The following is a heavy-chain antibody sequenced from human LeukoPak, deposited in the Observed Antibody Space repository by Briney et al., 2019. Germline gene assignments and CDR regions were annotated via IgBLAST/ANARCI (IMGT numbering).Heavy chain of an antibody. D-gene: IGHD4-11*01. CDR1: GGSISSSSYY. J-gene: IGHJ4*02. Sequence: SETLSLTCTVSGGSISSSSYYWSWIRQPPEKGLEWIGYIHYTGATSYNPSLESRVTMSVDTSKNQLSLRLNSVSAADTAVYYCAREYSSFEDWGQGILVTVSS. CDR2: IHYTGAT. V-gene: IGHV4-61*01. CDR3: AREYSSFED.